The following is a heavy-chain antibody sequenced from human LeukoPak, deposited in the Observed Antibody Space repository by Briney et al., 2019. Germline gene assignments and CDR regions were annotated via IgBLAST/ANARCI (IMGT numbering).Heavy chain of an antibody. Sequence: GGSLRLSCAASGFKFSGYEMHWVRQAPGKGLEWVAGISSDTNNENYADSVKGRFSISRDNSNNSVYLQMNSLGPEETAVYYCARGFFFDNWGQGTPVTVSS. CDR2: ISSDTNNE. CDR1: GFKFSGYE. CDR3: ARGFFFDN. D-gene: IGHD3-3*01. V-gene: IGHV3-30*03. J-gene: IGHJ4*02.